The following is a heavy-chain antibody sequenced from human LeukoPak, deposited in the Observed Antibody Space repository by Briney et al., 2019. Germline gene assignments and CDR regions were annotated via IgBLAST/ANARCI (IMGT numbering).Heavy chain of an antibody. J-gene: IGHJ6*03. V-gene: IGHV1-46*01. CDR1: GYTFTSYY. D-gene: IGHD6-19*01. CDR2: INPSGGST. Sequence: ASVKVSCKASGYTFTSYYMHWVRQAPGQGLEWMGIINPSGGSTSYAQKFQGRVTMTRDTSTSTVYMELSSLRSEDTAVYYCARDGRQWLVRGYYYYYYMDVWGKGTTVTVSS. CDR3: ARDGRQWLVRGYYYYYYMDV.